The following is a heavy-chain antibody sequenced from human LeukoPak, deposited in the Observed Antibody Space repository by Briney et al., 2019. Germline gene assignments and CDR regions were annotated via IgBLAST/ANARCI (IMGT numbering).Heavy chain of an antibody. CDR1: GGTFSSYA. J-gene: IGHJ6*02. V-gene: IGHV1-69*13. Sequence: GASVKVSCKASGGTFSSYAISWVRQAPGQGLEWMGGIIPIFGTANYAQKFQGRVTITADESTSTAYMELSSLRSEDTAVYYCASYPVRRVTDYYYYYYGMDVWGQGTTVTVSS. CDR3: ASYPVRRVTDYYYYYYGMDV. D-gene: IGHD5-18*01. CDR2: IIPIFGTA.